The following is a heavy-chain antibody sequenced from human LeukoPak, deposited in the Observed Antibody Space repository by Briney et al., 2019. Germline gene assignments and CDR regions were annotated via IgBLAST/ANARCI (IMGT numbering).Heavy chain of an antibody. CDR3: ARASSPYYYYYYMDV. D-gene: IGHD6-6*01. Sequence: GGSPRLSCAAPGFTFSSYAMHWVRQAPGKGLEWVAVISYDGSNKYYADSVKGRFTISRDNSKNTLYLQMNSLRAEDTAVYYCARASSPYYYYYYMDVWGKGTTVTVSS. V-gene: IGHV3-30*04. J-gene: IGHJ6*03. CDR2: ISYDGSNK. CDR1: GFTFSSYA.